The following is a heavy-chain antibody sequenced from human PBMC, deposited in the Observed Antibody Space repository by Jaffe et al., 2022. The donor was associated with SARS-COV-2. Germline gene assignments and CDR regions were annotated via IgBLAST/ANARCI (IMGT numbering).Heavy chain of an antibody. V-gene: IGHV3-9*01. CDR3: AKDGGSSWSRYYYGMDV. CDR2: ISWNSGSI. CDR1: GFTFDDYA. J-gene: IGHJ6*02. D-gene: IGHD6-13*01. Sequence: EVQLVESGGGLVQPGRSLRLSCAASGFTFDDYAMHWVRQAPGKGLEWVSGISWNSGSIGYADSVKGRFTISRDNAKNSLYLQMNSLRAEDTALYYCAKDGGSSWSRYYYGMDVWGQGTTVTVSS.